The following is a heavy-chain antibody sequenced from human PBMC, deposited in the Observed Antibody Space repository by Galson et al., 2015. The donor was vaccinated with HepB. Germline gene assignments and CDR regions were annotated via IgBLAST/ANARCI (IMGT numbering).Heavy chain of an antibody. J-gene: IGHJ4*02. CDR3: AKGGAIDILTGYYYYFDY. CDR1: GFTFDDYA. CDR2: IGWNGGSI. Sequence: SLRLSCAASGFTFDDYAMHWVRQAPGKGLEWVSGIGWNGGSIGYADSVKGRFTISRDNAKNSLYLQMNSLRAEDTAVYYCAKGGAIDILTGYYYYFDYWGQGTLVTVSS. D-gene: IGHD3-9*01. V-gene: IGHV3-9*01.